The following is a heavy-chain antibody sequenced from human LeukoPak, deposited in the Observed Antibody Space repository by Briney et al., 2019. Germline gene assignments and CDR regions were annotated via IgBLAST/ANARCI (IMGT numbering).Heavy chain of an antibody. CDR2: IYYSGST. D-gene: IGHD3-3*01. J-gene: IGHJ5*02. V-gene: IGHV4-31*03. CDR1: GGSISSGGYS. CDR3: ARGNPFYDSNWFDP. Sequence: KSSETLSLTCTVSGGSISSGGYSWSWLRQHPGKGLEWIGYIYYSGSTYYNPSLKSRFTISVDTSKNQFSLKLSSVTAADTAVYYCARGNPFYDSNWFDPWGQGTLVTVSS.